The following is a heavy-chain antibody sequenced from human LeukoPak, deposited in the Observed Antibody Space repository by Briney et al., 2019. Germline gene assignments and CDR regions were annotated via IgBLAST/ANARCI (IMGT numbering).Heavy chain of an antibody. CDR2: IYTSGST. V-gene: IGHV4-61*02. CDR3: ARVTTPLAHWFDP. CDR1: GGSISSGSYY. Sequence: SETLSLTCTVSGGSISSGSYYWSWIRQPAGKGLEWIGRIYTSGSTNYNPSLKSRVTMSVDTSKNQFSLKLSSVTAADTAVYYCARVTTPLAHWFDPWGQGTLVTVSS. J-gene: IGHJ5*02. D-gene: IGHD4-17*01.